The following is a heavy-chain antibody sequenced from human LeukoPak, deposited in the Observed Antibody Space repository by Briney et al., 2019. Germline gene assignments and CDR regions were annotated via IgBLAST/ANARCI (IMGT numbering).Heavy chain of an antibody. J-gene: IGHJ4*02. D-gene: IGHD4-17*01. V-gene: IGHV4-34*09. CDR2: INHSGST. CDR1: GGSFSGYY. CDR3: ARSSYGVLDY. Sequence: PSETLSLTCAVYGGSFSGYYWSWIRQPPGKGLEWIGEINHSGSTNYNPSLKSRVTISVDTSKNQFSLKLSSVTAADTAVYYCARSSYGVLDYWGQGTLVTVSS.